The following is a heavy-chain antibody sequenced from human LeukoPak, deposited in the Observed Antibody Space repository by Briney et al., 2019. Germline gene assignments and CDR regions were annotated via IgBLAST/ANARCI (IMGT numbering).Heavy chain of an antibody. Sequence: PSETLSLTRAVYGGSFSSYYWSWIRQPPGKGLEWIGEINHSGSTNYNPSLKSRVTISVDTSKNQFSLKLSSVTAADTAVYYCARARGGYINLVDYWGQGTLVTVSS. D-gene: IGHD5-24*01. V-gene: IGHV4-34*01. CDR3: ARARGGYINLVDY. J-gene: IGHJ4*02. CDR2: INHSGST. CDR1: GGSFSSYY.